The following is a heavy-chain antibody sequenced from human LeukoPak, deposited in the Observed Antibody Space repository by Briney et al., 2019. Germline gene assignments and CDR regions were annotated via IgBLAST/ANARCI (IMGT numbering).Heavy chain of an antibody. V-gene: IGHV3-30*02. CDR3: ANPVIRSAYQGAYYMYV. J-gene: IGHJ6*03. CDR1: GLIFSRYG. CDR2: IRHDESKT. D-gene: IGHD3-16*01. Sequence: GGSLRLSCAASGLIFSRYGMHWVRQAPGGGLEWVAYIRHDESKTFYADSVKGRFTISRDNSKNTLYLTMHSVRAEDTALYDCANPVIRSAYQGAYYMYVSGKGTTVTVSS.